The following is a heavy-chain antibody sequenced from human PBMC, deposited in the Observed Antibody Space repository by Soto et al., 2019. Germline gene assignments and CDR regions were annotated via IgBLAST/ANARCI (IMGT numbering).Heavy chain of an antibody. CDR3: ARDRYSTSPGHLES. CDR1: GLIFSNHG. J-gene: IGHJ4*02. CDR2: ISDDGRDT. V-gene: IGHV3-30*03. Sequence: QVQLVDSGGGEVQPGRALRLSCAASGLIFSNHGMHWVRLPPGKGLEWVAHISDDGRDTYYADSVKARFTISRDNSKSTLYLQMDSLRVEDTAIYFCARDRYSTSPGHLESWGQGTLVTVSS. D-gene: IGHD6-6*01.